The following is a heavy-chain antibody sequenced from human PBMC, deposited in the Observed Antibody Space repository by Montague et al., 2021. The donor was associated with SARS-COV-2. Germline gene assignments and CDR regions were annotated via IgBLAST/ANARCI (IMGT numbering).Heavy chain of an antibody. CDR1: GGSISYRSYY. CDR2: IYYSGST. Sequence: SETLSLTCTVSGGSISYRSYYWGWIRPPPGKGLEWIGSIYYSGSTYYNPTIKRRFTISVATSKNQFSLKLSTVTAADAAVSSCVRVDVYPKFDFWGQGILVTVSS. J-gene: IGHJ4*02. D-gene: IGHD2-2*01. V-gene: IGHV4-39*01. CDR3: VRVDVYPKFDF.